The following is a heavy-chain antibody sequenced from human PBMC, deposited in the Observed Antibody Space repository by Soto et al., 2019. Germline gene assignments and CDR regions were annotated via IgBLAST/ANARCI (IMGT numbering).Heavy chain of an antibody. CDR1: GFTFSSYA. J-gene: IGHJ4*02. Sequence: GGSLRLSCAASGFTFSSYAMHWVRQAPGKGLEYVSAISSNGGSTYYANSVKGRFTISRDNSKNTLYLQMGSLRAEDMAVYYCAREKYSSGWYLPVPNDHYFDYWGQGTLVTVSS. V-gene: IGHV3-64*01. D-gene: IGHD6-19*01. CDR3: AREKYSSGWYLPVPNDHYFDY. CDR2: ISSNGGST.